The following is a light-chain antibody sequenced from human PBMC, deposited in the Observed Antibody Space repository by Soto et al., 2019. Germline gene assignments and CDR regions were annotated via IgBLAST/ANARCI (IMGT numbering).Light chain of an antibody. Sequence: DIQMTQSPSTLSASVGDRVTITCRASQSISSWLAWYQQKPGKAPKLLIYGASRLDSGVPSRFSGSGSGTEFTITISSLQPDDLATYYCQQYNSNSALTFGGGTKVEIK. J-gene: IGKJ4*01. CDR2: GAS. CDR3: QQYNSNSALT. V-gene: IGKV1-5*03. CDR1: QSISSW.